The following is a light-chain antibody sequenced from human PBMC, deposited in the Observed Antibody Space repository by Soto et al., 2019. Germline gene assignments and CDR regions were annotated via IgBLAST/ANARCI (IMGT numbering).Light chain of an antibody. CDR1: QGISSY. J-gene: IGKJ4*01. CDR3: QQLNSYPFLT. V-gene: IGKV1-9*01. Sequence: DIQLTQSPSFLSASVGDRVTITCRASQGISSYLAWYQQKPGKAPKLLIYAASTLQSGVPSRFSGSGSGTEFTRTISSLQPEDFATSYCQQLNSYPFLTFGGGTKVEIK. CDR2: AAS.